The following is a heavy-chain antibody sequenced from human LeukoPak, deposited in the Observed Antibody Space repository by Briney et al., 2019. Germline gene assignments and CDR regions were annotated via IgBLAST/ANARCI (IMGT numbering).Heavy chain of an antibody. CDR2: IYHSGST. CDR1: GYSISSGYY. CDR3: ARLKIGPARDFDY. J-gene: IGHJ4*02. V-gene: IGHV4-38-2*01. D-gene: IGHD3-22*01. Sequence: PSETLSLTCAVSGYSISSGYYWGWIRQPPGKGLEWIGSIYHSGSTYYNPSLKSRVTISVDTSKNQFSLKLSSVTAADTAVYYSARLKIGPARDFDYWGQGTLVTVSS.